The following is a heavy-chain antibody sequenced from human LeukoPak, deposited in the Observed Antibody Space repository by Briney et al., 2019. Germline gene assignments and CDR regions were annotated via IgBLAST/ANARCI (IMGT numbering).Heavy chain of an antibody. Sequence: ASVNVSCKASGYTFTVYYMHWVRQAPGQGLEWMGCINPNSGGTNYAQKFQGRVTMTRDTSISTAYMELSRLRSDDTAVYYCASLGAYDSSGRNWFDPWGQGTLVTVSS. CDR2: INPNSGGT. CDR3: ASLGAYDSSGRNWFDP. J-gene: IGHJ5*02. D-gene: IGHD3-22*01. CDR1: GYTFTVYY. V-gene: IGHV1-2*02.